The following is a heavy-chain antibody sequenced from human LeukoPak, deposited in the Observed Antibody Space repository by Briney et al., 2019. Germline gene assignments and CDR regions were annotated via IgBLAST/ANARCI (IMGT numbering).Heavy chain of an antibody. Sequence: PSETLSLTCTVSGASIRSGDYYWSWVRQPPGKGLEWVGYMHHSGKANSNPSLKSRVTISVDTSKNQVSLKLSSVTAADTAVYYCARDTHEYGSGSYYDDTFDSWGQGTLVTVSS. CDR1: GASIRSGDYY. CDR2: MHHSGKA. V-gene: IGHV4-61*08. D-gene: IGHD3-10*01. J-gene: IGHJ3*02. CDR3: ARDTHEYGSGSYYDDTFDS.